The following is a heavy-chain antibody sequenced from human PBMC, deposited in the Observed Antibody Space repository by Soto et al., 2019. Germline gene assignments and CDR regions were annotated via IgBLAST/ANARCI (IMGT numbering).Heavy chain of an antibody. V-gene: IGHV1-58*01. CDR1: GFTFTSSS. CDR3: AVSAGYYDSSGYYLRA. Sequence: SVEVSCKASGFTFTSSSVQWVQPSRGQRLEWIGWIVVGSGNTNYAQKFQERVTITRDMSTSTAYKELSSLRSEDTAVYYCAVSAGYYDSSGYYLRAWGQGTLVTVSS. D-gene: IGHD3-22*01. CDR2: IVVGSGNT. J-gene: IGHJ5*02.